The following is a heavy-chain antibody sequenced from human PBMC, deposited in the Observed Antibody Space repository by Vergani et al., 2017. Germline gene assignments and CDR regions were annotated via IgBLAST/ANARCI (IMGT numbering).Heavy chain of an antibody. Sequence: QLQLHKLGPGLVKPSETLSLTCTLSGGSISSSSHFWGWLRQTPGKGLEWIGSIYYTGSAYYNPSLKSRVSISVDASKNQFSLKLSSVTAADSAVYYCARHDSGHYDASYYGLDVWGQGTTVTVSS. V-gene: IGHV4-39*01. J-gene: IGHJ6*02. D-gene: IGHD3-16*01. CDR2: IYYTGSA. CDR3: ARHDSGHYDASYYGLDV. CDR1: GGSISSSSHF.